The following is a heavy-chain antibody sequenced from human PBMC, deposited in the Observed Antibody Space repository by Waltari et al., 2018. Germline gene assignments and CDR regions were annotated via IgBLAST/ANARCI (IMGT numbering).Heavy chain of an antibody. D-gene: IGHD6-13*01. Sequence: EVQLVESGGGLEQVGGSLKLSCVASGFTFINYAMSWVRQAPGKGLKWVSAISGSGGATYYADSVKGRLTISRDNSKNTLYLQINSLRAEDAAVYFCAKEGFSSSWYTWFDSWGQGTLVTVSS. CDR2: ISGSGGAT. CDR3: AKEGFSSSWYTWFDS. V-gene: IGHV3-23*04. CDR1: GFTFINYA. J-gene: IGHJ5*01.